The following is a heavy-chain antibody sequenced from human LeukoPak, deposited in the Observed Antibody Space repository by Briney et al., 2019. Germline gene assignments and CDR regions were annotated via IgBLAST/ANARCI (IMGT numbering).Heavy chain of an antibody. J-gene: IGHJ4*02. D-gene: IGHD6-6*01. V-gene: IGHV4-39*01. CDR1: GGSISSSSYY. CDR2: IYYSGST. Sequence: SETLSLTCTVSGGSISSSSYYWGWIRQPPGKGLEWIGSIYYSGSTYYNPSLKSRVTISVDTSENQFSLKLSSVTAADTAVYYCARSDSRFEKGSSIPARYFDYWGQGTLVTVSS. CDR3: ARSDSRFEKGSSIPARYFDY.